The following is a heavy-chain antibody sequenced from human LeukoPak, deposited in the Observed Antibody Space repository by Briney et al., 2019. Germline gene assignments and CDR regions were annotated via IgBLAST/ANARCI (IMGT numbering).Heavy chain of an antibody. CDR2: ISGSSSYI. CDR1: GFTFSSYS. V-gene: IGHV3-21*04. Sequence: GGSLRLSCAASGFTFSSYSMNWVRQAPGKGLEWVSSISGSSSYIYYADSVKGRFAISRDNAKNSLYLQMNSLRAEDTALYYCAKDRMRVFYGMDVWGQGTTVTVSS. J-gene: IGHJ6*02. CDR3: AKDRMRVFYGMDV.